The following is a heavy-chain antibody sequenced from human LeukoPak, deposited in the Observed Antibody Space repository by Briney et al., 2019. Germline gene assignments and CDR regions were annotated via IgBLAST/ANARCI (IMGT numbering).Heavy chain of an antibody. V-gene: IGHV1-18*03. Sequence: ASVKVSCKASGYTFTSYGISWVRQAPGQGLEWMGWISAYNGNTNYAQKPQGRVTMTTDTSTSTAYMELRSLRSDDMAVYYCARARGYGSGSYYYYYYMDVWGKGTTVTVSS. CDR2: ISAYNGNT. CDR3: ARARGYGSGSYYYYYYMDV. CDR1: GYTFTSYG. D-gene: IGHD3-10*01. J-gene: IGHJ6*03.